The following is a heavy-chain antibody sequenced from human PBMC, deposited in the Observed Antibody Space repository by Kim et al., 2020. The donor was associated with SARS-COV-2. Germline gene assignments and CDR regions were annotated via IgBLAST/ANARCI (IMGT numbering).Heavy chain of an antibody. CDR3: ARGVTYYYDDL. Sequence: SETLSLTCTVSNGSISSNYYYWGWIRQPPGKGLEWIGNIYNSGSTYYNPSLKSRVTISVDTSESQFSLNLTSVTAADTAVYYCARGVTYYYDDLWGQGT. CDR2: IYNSGST. V-gene: IGHV4-39*01. D-gene: IGHD3-22*01. J-gene: IGHJ3*01. CDR1: NGSISSNYYY.